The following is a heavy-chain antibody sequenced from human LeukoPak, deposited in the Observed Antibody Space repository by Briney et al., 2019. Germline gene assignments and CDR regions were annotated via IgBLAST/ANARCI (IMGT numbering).Heavy chain of an antibody. CDR1: GFAFSSYA. D-gene: IGHD3-22*01. J-gene: IGHJ4*02. CDR3: AIMHGYYDGSGFWVQ. Sequence: GGSLRLSCAASGFAFSSYAMSWVRQAPGKGLEWVSFISPSGDRTSNADSVEGRFTISRDNTRNTLYLQMNSLRDEDTGVYYCAIMHGYYDGSGFWVQWGQGTLVTVSS. V-gene: IGHV3-23*01. CDR2: ISPSGDRT.